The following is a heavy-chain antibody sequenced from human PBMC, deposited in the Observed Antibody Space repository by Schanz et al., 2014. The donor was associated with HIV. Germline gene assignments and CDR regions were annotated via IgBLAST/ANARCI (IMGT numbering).Heavy chain of an antibody. D-gene: IGHD6-19*01. CDR3: ARAPYTSGWYGVDY. V-gene: IGHV3-30*03. J-gene: IGHJ4*02. CDR2: ISYDGRNK. CDR1: GFTFSNYG. Sequence: QVQLVESGGGVVQPGRSLKLSCAASGFTFSNYGMHWVRQAPGKGLEWVAVISYDGRNKYFGHSVKGRFTISRDNSKNTLYLQMKSLRVEDTAVYYCARAPYTSGWYGVDYWGQGTLVTVSS.